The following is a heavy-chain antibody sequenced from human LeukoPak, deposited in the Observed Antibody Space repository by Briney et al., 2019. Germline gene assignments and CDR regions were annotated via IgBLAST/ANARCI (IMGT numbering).Heavy chain of an antibody. CDR2: INPNSGGT. Sequence: ASVKVSCKASGYTFSDYYMHWVRQAPGQGLEWMGWINPNSGGTNYAQKFQGRGTMTRDTSISTAYMELSRLRFDDTAVYYCASGSSYDSSGSGFDYWGQGTLVTVSS. D-gene: IGHD3-22*01. CDR1: GYTFSDYY. V-gene: IGHV1-2*02. CDR3: ASGSSYDSSGSGFDY. J-gene: IGHJ4*02.